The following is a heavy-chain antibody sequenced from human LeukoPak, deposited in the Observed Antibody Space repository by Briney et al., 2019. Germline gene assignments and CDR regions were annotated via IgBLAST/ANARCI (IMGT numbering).Heavy chain of an antibody. Sequence: PGGSLRLSCAASGFTFSSYWMSWVRQAPGKGLEWVANIKQDGSEKYYVDSVKGRFTISRDNAKNSLYLQMNSLRAEDTAVYYCARDHGTTMVRAIDAFDIWGQGTMVTVSS. D-gene: IGHD3-10*01. CDR3: ARDHGTTMVRAIDAFDI. CDR1: GFTFSSYW. J-gene: IGHJ3*02. CDR2: IKQDGSEK. V-gene: IGHV3-7*01.